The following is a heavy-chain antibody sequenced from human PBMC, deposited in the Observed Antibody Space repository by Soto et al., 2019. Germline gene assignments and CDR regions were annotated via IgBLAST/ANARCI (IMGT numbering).Heavy chain of an antibody. D-gene: IGHD2-15*01. CDR2: ISSSSSTI. J-gene: IGHJ1*01. CDR3: ARAPHLGYCSGGSCYAPSEYFQH. Sequence: GGSLRLSCAASGFTFSSYSMNWVRQAPGKGLEWVSYISSSSSTIYYADSVKGRFTISRDNAKNSLYLQKNSLRAEDTAVYYCARAPHLGYCSGGSCYAPSEYFQHWGQGTLVTVSS. CDR1: GFTFSSYS. V-gene: IGHV3-48*01.